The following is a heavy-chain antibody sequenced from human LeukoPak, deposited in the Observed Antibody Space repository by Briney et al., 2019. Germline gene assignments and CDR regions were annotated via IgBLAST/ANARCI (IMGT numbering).Heavy chain of an antibody. D-gene: IGHD3-10*01. CDR3: ARGLGYYGSGSYSDY. V-gene: IGHV3-48*01. Sequence: GGSLRLSCAASGFTFSSYSMNWVRQAPGKGLEWVSYISSSSSTIYYADSVKGRFTISRDNAKNSLYLQMNSLRAEDTAVYYCARGLGYYGSGSYSDYWGQGTLVTVSS. CDR1: GFTFSSYS. J-gene: IGHJ4*02. CDR2: ISSSSSTI.